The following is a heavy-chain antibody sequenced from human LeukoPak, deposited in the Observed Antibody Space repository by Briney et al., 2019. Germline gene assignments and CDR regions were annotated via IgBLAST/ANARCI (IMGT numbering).Heavy chain of an antibody. CDR3: ASGFWSGYYTEYYFDY. CDR2: INPNSGGT. J-gene: IGHJ4*02. CDR1: GYTFTGYY. Sequence: GASVKVSCKASGYTFTGYYMHWVRQAPGQGLEWMGWINPNSGGTNYAQKFQGGVTMTRDTSISTAYMELSRLRSDDTAVYYCASGFWSGYYTEYYFDYWGQGTLVTVSS. D-gene: IGHD3-3*01. V-gene: IGHV1-2*02.